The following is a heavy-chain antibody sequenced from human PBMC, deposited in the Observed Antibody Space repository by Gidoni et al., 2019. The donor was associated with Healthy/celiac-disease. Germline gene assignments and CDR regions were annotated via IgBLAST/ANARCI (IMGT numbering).Heavy chain of an antibody. CDR1: GFTFSSYW. V-gene: IGHV3-7*03. D-gene: IGHD2-15*01. CDR3: AREIVVVVAATVDAFDI. CDR2: IKQDGSEK. Sequence: EVQLVESGGGLVQPGGSLRLSCAASGFTFSSYWMSWVRQAPGKGLEWVANIKQDGSEKYYVDSVKGRFTISRDNAKNSLYLQMNSLRAEDTAVYYCAREIVVVVAATVDAFDIWGQGTMVTVSS. J-gene: IGHJ3*02.